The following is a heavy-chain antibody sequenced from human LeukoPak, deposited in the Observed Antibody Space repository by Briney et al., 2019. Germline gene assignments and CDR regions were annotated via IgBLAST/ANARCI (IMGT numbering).Heavy chain of an antibody. D-gene: IGHD2-15*01. Sequence: ASVRVSFKASGDTFTVYYMHWVGQAPGQGGEWMGWINPNSGGTNYTQKFQGRVTITRDTSISTAYMELSRLRSDDTAVYYCARDLYCSGGSCYTWFDPWGQGTLVTVSS. V-gene: IGHV1-2*02. CDR3: ARDLYCSGGSCYTWFDP. CDR1: GDTFTVYY. J-gene: IGHJ5*02. CDR2: INPNSGGT.